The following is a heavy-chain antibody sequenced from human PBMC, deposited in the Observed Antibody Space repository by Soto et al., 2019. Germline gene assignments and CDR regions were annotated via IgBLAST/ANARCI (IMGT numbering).Heavy chain of an antibody. Sequence: SVKVSCKASGGTFSSYRINWVRQAPGQGLEWVCGIVPIYRTADYAQKFQGRVTMTRDTSTSTVYMELSSLRSEDTAVYYCARDGRSSYSSGWYYFDYWGQGTLVTVSS. D-gene: IGHD6-19*01. CDR2: IVPIYRTA. J-gene: IGHJ4*02. V-gene: IGHV1-69*05. CDR1: GGTFSSYR. CDR3: ARDGRSSYSSGWYYFDY.